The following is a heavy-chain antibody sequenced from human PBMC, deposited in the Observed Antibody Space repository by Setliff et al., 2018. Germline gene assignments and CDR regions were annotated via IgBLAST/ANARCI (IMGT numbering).Heavy chain of an antibody. Sequence: GGSLRLSCVTSGFTLSRFWMHWVRQVPGKGLVWVSRLHPNGITTRYADSVKGRFTIYRDMAENTLYLQMNSLRAEDTAVYYCARSPRPPTSLDYVDVWGDGIMVTVSS. D-gene: IGHD2-2*01. CDR3: ARSPRPPTSLDYVDV. CDR1: GFTLSRFW. J-gene: IGHJ6*03. CDR2: LHPNGITT. V-gene: IGHV3-74*01.